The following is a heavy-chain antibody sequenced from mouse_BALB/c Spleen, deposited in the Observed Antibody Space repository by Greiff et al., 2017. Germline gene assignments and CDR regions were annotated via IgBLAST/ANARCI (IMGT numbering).Heavy chain of an antibody. CDR2: INSNGGST. CDR1: GFTFSSYG. J-gene: IGHJ2*01. D-gene: IGHD1-1*01. V-gene: IGHV5-6-3*01. Sequence: EVQVVESGGGLVQPGGSLKLSCAASGFTFSSYGMSWVRQTPDKRLELVATINSNGGSTYYPDSVKGRFTISRDNAKNTLYLQMSSLKSEDTAMYYCARGAYGSSYDYWGQGTTLTVSS. CDR3: ARGAYGSSYDY.